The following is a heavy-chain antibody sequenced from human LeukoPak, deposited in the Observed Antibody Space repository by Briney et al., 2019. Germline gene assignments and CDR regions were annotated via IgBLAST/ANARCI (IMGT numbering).Heavy chain of an antibody. CDR1: GGSISSYY. V-gene: IGHV4-59*01. D-gene: IGHD2-15*01. J-gene: IGHJ4*02. CDR3: ARDDSGGSFFDY. CDR2: IYYSGST. Sequence: SETLSLTCTVSGGSISSYYWSWIRQPPGKGLEWIGYIYYSGSTNYNPSLKSRVTISVDTSKNQFSLKLSPVTAADTAVYYCARDDSGGSFFDYWGQGTLVTVSS.